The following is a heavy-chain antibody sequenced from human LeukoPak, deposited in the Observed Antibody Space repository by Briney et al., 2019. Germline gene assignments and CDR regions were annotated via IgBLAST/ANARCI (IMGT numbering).Heavy chain of an antibody. CDR2: ISYDGSNK. J-gene: IGHJ4*02. D-gene: IGHD2-2*03. CDR1: GFTFSTYA. CDR3: ARDDVDIVVVPAAIFGVVVY. Sequence: GGSLRLSCAASGFTFSTYAMHWVRQAPGKGLEWVAVISYDGSNKYYADSVKGRFTISRDNSKNTLYLQMNSLRAEDTAVYYCARDDVDIVVVPAAIFGVVVYWGQGTLVTVSS. V-gene: IGHV3-30*04.